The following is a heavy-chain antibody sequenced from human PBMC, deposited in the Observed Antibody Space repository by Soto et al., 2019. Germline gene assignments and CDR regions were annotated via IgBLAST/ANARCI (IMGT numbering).Heavy chain of an antibody. CDR1: GFTFTTSG. CDR3: AAVVPPSGILERLGLDP. D-gene: IGHD3-3*01. CDR2: IVVGSGNT. Sequence: SVKVSCKASGFTFTTSGIHWVRQARGQGLEWMGWIVVGSGNTKYNQKFQERVTLTRDMATDTAYMGLRSLTSADTAIYYCAAVVPPSGILERLGLDPWGQGTLVTVSS. V-gene: IGHV1-58*02. J-gene: IGHJ5*02.